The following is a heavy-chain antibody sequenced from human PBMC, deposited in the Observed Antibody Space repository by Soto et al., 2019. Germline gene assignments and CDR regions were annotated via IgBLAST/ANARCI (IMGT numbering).Heavy chain of an antibody. Sequence: SVKVSCKASGGTFSSYTISWVRQAPGQGLEWMGRIIPILGIANYAQKFQGRVTITADKSTSTAYMELSSLRSEDTAVYYCARDYYGSGNEYNWFDPWGQGTLVTVSS. D-gene: IGHD3-10*01. CDR1: GGTFSSYT. V-gene: IGHV1-69*04. CDR3: ARDYYGSGNEYNWFDP. CDR2: IIPILGIA. J-gene: IGHJ5*02.